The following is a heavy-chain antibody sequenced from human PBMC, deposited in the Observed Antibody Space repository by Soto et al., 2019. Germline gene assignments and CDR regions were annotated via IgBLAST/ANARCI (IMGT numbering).Heavy chain of an antibody. D-gene: IGHD6-13*01. J-gene: IGHJ5*02. Sequence: QVQLVQSGAEVKKPGASVKVSCKASGYTFSRYGISWVRQATRQGIEWMRRISASNGDTINVQKNQGRVTMTTASSTTRAYMELRSLRSDDTAVYYCARDWGSIPAAGWSCGQGTLVTVSS. CDR2: ISASNGDT. CDR3: ARDWGSIPAAGWS. V-gene: IGHV1-18*01. CDR1: GYTFSRYG.